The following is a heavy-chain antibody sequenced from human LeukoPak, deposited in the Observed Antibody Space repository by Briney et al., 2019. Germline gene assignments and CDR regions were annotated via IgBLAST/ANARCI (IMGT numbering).Heavy chain of an antibody. Sequence: GGSLSLSCAASGFTFSSYAMSWVRQAPGKGLEWVSAISGSGGSTHYADSVKGRFTISRDNSKNTLYLQMNSLRAEDTAVYYCAKQSHGLRYFLFDPWGQGTLVTVSS. CDR3: AKQSHGLRYFLFDP. V-gene: IGHV3-23*01. CDR2: ISGSGGST. CDR1: GFTFSSYA. J-gene: IGHJ5*02. D-gene: IGHD3-9*01.